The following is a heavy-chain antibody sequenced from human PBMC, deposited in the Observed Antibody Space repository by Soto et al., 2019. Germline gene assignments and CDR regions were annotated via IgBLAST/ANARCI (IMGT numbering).Heavy chain of an antibody. CDR2: MNPNSGNT. J-gene: IGHJ4*02. CDR3: ARAPNMYNWNKYYFDY. V-gene: IGHV1-8*01. Sequence: QVQLVQSGAEVKKPGASVKVSCKASGYTFTSYDINWVRQATGQGLEWMGWMNPNSGNTGYAQKFQGRVNITRNTSKTTAYMELSSLSSEVTAVYYSARAPNMYNWNKYYFDYWGQGTLVTVSS. D-gene: IGHD1-1*01. CDR1: GYTFTSYD.